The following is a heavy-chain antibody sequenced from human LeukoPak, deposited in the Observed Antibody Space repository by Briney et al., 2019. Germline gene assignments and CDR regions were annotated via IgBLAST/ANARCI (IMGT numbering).Heavy chain of an antibody. CDR1: GFTFSSSA. CDR3: AKQLGYCSDGSCYFPY. CDR2: ISNNGGYT. D-gene: IGHD2-15*01. Sequence: GGSLRLSCAASGFTFSSSAMSWVRQAPGRGLEWVSAISNNGGYTYYADSVQGRFTISRDNSKSTLCLQMNSLRAEDTAVYYCAKQLGYCSDGSCYFPYWGQGTPVTVSS. J-gene: IGHJ4*02. V-gene: IGHV3-23*01.